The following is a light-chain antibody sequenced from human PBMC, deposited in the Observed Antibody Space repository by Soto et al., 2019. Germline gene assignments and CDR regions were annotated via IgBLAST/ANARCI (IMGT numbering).Light chain of an antibody. V-gene: IGKV1-39*01. CDR1: QSISTY. J-gene: IGKJ2*01. CDR3: QQSYTTPHT. Sequence: DVQMTQSPSSLSASVGDRVTITCRASQSISTYLNWYQQKPGKAPKLLIEAASSLQSGVPSRFSGSGSGTDFTLAITSIQPEDFATYYCQQSYTTPHTFGQGTKLEIK. CDR2: AAS.